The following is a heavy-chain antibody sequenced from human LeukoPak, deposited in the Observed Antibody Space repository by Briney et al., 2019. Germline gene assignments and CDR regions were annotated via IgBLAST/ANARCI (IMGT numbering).Heavy chain of an antibody. Sequence: GGSLRLSCAASGFTVSSKHMSWVRQTPGKGLEWVSVIYSGGTTYYADSVKGRVTISRDNSKNTLYLQMNSLRVEDTAVYYCARGAITMVRAWEFDYWGQGTRVTVS. V-gene: IGHV3-66*01. CDR2: IYSGGTT. CDR3: ARGAITMVRAWEFDY. CDR1: GFTVSSKH. J-gene: IGHJ4*02. D-gene: IGHD3-10*01.